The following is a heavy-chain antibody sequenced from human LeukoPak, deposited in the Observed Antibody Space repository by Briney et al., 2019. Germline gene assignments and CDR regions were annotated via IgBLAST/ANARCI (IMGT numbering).Heavy chain of an antibody. V-gene: IGHV3-30*02. Sequence: GGSLRLSCAASGFTFRSYGMHWVRQVPGKGLEWVSFIRYDGSNKYYADSVKGRFTISRDNSKNTLYLQMNSLRHEDTAVYSCAKDWRRTVMVVATAHHGNYMDVWGKGTTVTISS. CDR2: IRYDGSNK. J-gene: IGHJ6*03. CDR1: GFTFRSYG. D-gene: IGHD2-15*01. CDR3: AKDWRRTVMVVATAHHGNYMDV.